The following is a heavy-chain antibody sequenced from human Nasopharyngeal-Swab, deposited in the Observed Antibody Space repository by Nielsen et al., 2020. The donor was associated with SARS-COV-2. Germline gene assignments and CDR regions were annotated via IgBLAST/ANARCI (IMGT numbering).Heavy chain of an antibody. J-gene: IGHJ3*02. CDR1: GYTFTSYY. CDR3: ARIPYHI. V-gene: IGHV1-46*01. Sequence: ASVKVSCKASGYTFTSYYMHWVRQAPGQGLEWMGIINPSGGSTNYAQKFQGRVTITADESTSTAYMELSSLRSEDTAVYYCARIPYHIWGQGTMVTVSS. CDR2: INPSGGST.